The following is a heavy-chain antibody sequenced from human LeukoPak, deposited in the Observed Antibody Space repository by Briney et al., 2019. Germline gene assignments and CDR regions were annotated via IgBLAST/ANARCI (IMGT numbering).Heavy chain of an antibody. D-gene: IGHD6-13*01. J-gene: IGHJ4*02. Sequence: SETVSLTCTVWGGFISSYYWSWIRQPPGKGLEGIGYIYYSGSTNYNPSLKSRVTISVDTSKNQFSLKLSSVTAADTAVYYCARGSSLIAAAGIIDYWGQGTLVTVSS. CDR3: ARGSSLIAAAGIIDY. CDR2: IYYSGST. CDR1: GGFISSYY. V-gene: IGHV4-59*01.